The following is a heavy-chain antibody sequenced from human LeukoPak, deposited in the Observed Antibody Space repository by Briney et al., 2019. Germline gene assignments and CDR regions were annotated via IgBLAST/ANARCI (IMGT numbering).Heavy chain of an antibody. CDR2: ISYDGSNK. CDR1: GFTFSSYA. V-gene: IGHV3-30*04. D-gene: IGHD6-19*01. Sequence: GGSLRLSCAASGFTFSSYAMHWVRQAPGKGLEWVAVISYDGSNKYYADSVKGRFTISRDNSKNTLYLQMNSLRAEDTAVYYCARTSSHSSGWYFVAYYFDYWGQGTLVTVSS. J-gene: IGHJ4*02. CDR3: ARTSSHSSGWYFVAYYFDY.